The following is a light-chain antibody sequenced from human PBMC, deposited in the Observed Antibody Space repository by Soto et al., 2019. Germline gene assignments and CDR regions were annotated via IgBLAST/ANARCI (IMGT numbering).Light chain of an antibody. CDR2: EGS. V-gene: IGLV2-23*01. CDR1: SSDVGSYNL. Sequence: QSALTQPASVSGSPGQSITISCTGTSSDVGSYNLVSWYQQHPGKAPKLMIYEGSKRPSGVSNRFSGSKSGNTASLTISGLQAEDEADYYCCSYAGSTTYYVSATAPKVAVL. CDR3: CSYAGSTTYYV. J-gene: IGLJ1*01.